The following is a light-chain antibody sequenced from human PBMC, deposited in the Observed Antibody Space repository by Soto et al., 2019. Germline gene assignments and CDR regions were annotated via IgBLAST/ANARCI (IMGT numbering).Light chain of an antibody. V-gene: IGKV3-20*01. CDR1: QNVRDSY. CDR2: DTS. CDR3: QQDGSSAVT. J-gene: IGKJ1*01. Sequence: EIVLTQSPGTLSLSPGERATLSCRASQNVRDSYLAWYQQKPGQAPSLLLYDTSPRATGVADRFSGSGSGTDFALTSSRVEPEDFALYFCQQDGSSAVTFGQGTKVEI.